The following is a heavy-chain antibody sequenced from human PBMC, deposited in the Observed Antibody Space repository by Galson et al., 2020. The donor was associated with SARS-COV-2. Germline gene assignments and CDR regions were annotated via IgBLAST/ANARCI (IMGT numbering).Heavy chain of an antibody. CDR1: GYTFTSYG. J-gene: IGHJ6*02. V-gene: IGHV1-18*01. Sequence: ASVKVSCKASGYTFTSYGISWVRQAPGQGLEWMGWISAYNGNTNYAQKLQGRVTMTTDTSTSTAYMELRSLRSDDTAVYYCARDPRDGPDPQEMATIGADYYYYGMDVWGQGTTVTVSS. CDR2: ISAYNGNT. CDR3: ARDPRDGPDPQEMATIGADYYYYGMDV. D-gene: IGHD5-12*01.